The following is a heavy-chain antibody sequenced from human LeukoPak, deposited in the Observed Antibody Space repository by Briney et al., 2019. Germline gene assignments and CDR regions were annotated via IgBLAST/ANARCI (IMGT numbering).Heavy chain of an antibody. CDR2: INHRGST. V-gene: IGHV4-38-2*02. J-gene: IGHJ4*01. CDR1: GYSISIDYY. D-gene: IGHD3-22*01. CDR3: ARVGDTSGYYQHFDY. Sequence: PSETLPLTCSVSGYSISIDYYWGWIRQAPGKGLEWIGIINHRGSTNYNPSLKSRFTISPDTSKNQFSLKLSSVTAADTAVHYCARVGDTSGYYQHFDYWGQGTLVTVSS.